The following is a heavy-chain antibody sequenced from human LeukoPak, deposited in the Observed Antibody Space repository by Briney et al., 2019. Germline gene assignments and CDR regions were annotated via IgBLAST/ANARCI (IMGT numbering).Heavy chain of an antibody. J-gene: IGHJ4*02. V-gene: IGHV1-69*05. D-gene: IGHD3-10*01. CDR3: ARGPYYYGSGSYLAY. CDR2: IIPIFGTA. CDR1: GYTFTSYG. Sequence: SVKVSCKASGYTFTSYGINWVRQATGQGLEWMGGIIPIFGTANYAQKFQGRVTITTDESTSTAYMELSSLRSEDTAVYYCARGPYYYGSGSYLAYWGQGTLVTVSS.